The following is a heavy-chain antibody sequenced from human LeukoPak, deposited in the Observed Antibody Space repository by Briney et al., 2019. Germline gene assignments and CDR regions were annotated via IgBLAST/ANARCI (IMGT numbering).Heavy chain of an antibody. V-gene: IGHV1-46*01. CDR1: GYTFTSYY. J-gene: IGHJ4*02. CDR2: INPSGGST. D-gene: IGHD6-13*01. Sequence: ASVKVSCKASGYTFTSYYMHWVRQAPGQGLEWMGIINPSGGSTSYAQKFQGRVTMTRDTSTSTVYMELSSLRSEDTAVNYCARETTAAGSFDYWGQGTLVTVSS. CDR3: ARETTAAGSFDY.